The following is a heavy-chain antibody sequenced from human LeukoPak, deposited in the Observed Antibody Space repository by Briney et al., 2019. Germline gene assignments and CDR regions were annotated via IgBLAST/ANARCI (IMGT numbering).Heavy chain of an antibody. CDR3: AARPLMPPRFDY. CDR1: GFTFSSYP. Sequence: PGGSLRLSCAASGFTFSSYPMSWVRQAPGKGLQWVSAISGGGGSTYYADSVKGRFTISRDNSKSTLYLQINSLRADDTAIYYYAARPLMPPRFDYWGQGILATVSS. D-gene: IGHD2-2*01. CDR2: ISGGGGST. J-gene: IGHJ4*02. V-gene: IGHV3-23*01.